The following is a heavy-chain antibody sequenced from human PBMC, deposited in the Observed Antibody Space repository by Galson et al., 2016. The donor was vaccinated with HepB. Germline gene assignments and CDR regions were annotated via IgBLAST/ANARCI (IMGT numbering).Heavy chain of an antibody. J-gene: IGHJ4*02. Sequence: SETLSLTCTVSGASISRYYWSWIRQPPGKGLEWIGYIHYSGGTNYDPSLKSRVTIFIDTSKNQFSLRLSSVTAADTAVYYCAKVAQWELFTWDYWGRGTLVTVSS. D-gene: IGHD1-26*01. CDR3: AKVAQWELFTWDY. CDR2: IHYSGGT. V-gene: IGHV4-59*01. CDR1: GASISRYY.